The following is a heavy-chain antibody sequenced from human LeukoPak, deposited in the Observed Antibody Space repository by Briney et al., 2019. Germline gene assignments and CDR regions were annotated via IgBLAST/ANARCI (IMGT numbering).Heavy chain of an antibody. CDR3: AKAGCSSVTCYENY. D-gene: IGHD2-2*01. CDR2: ISGSGGST. V-gene: IGHV3-23*01. J-gene: IGHJ4*02. Sequence: GGSLRLSCAASGFTFGSYAMSWVRQAPGKGLEWVSAISGSGGSTYYADSVKGRFTISRDNSKSTLYLQMNSLRVEDTAVYHCAKAGCSSVTCYENYWGQGTLVTVSA. CDR1: GFTFGSYA.